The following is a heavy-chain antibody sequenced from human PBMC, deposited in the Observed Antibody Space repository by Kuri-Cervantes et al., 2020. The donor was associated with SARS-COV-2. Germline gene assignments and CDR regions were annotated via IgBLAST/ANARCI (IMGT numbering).Heavy chain of an antibody. CDR1: GGSFSGYQ. V-gene: IGHV4-34*01. D-gene: IGHD3-3*01. J-gene: IGHJ4*02. Sequence: SQTLSLTCAVYGGSFSGYQWSWIRQTPGMGLEWIGQINDSGATKYNPSLKSRVIVSMDKSKNQFSLKLGSVTAADTAIYYCARDPSRGVRWSGYPNYFDYWGQGTLVTVSS. CDR3: ARDPSRGVRWSGYPNYFDY. CDR2: INDSGAT.